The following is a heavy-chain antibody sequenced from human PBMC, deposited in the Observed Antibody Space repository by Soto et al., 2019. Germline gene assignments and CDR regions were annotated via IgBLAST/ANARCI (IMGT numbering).Heavy chain of an antibody. Sequence: VGSLRLSCAASGFTFSSYGMHWVRQAPGKGLEWVAVIWYDGSNKYYADSVKGRFTISRDNSKNTLYLQMNSLRAEDTAVYYCAREPYSGYDYYYYYGMDVWGQGTTVTVSS. J-gene: IGHJ6*02. CDR1: GFTFSSYG. CDR3: AREPYSGYDYYYYYGMDV. CDR2: IWYDGSNK. V-gene: IGHV3-33*01. D-gene: IGHD5-12*01.